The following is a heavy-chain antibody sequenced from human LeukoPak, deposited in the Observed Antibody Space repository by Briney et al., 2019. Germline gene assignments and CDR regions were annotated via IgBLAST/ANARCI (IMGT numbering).Heavy chain of an antibody. CDR3: ARDTSGIQLWLDY. Sequence: ASVKVSCKASGYTFTGYYMHWVRQAPGQGLEWMGWINPNSGGTNYAQKFQGRVTMTRDTSISTAYMELSRLRSDDTAVYYCARDTSGIQLWLDYWGQGTLVTVSS. CDR2: INPNSGGT. V-gene: IGHV1-2*02. D-gene: IGHD5-18*01. CDR1: GYTFTGYY. J-gene: IGHJ4*02.